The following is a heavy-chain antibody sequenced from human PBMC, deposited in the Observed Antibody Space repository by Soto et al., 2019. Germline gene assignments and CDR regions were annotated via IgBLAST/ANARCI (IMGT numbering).Heavy chain of an antibody. Sequence: GGSLRLSCAASGFTFSSYAMSWVRQAPGKGLEWVSAISGSGGSTYYADSVKGRFTISRDNSKNTLYLQMNSLRAEATAVYYCAKSPSNYYYYGMDVWGQGTTVTVSS. CDR1: GFTFSSYA. J-gene: IGHJ6*02. CDR2: ISGSGGST. CDR3: AKSPSNYYYYGMDV. V-gene: IGHV3-23*01.